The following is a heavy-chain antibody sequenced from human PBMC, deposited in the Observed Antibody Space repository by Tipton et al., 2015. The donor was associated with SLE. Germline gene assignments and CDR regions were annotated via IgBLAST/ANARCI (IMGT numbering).Heavy chain of an antibody. CDR1: GGSISSGGSY. J-gene: IGHJ4*02. Sequence: TLSLTCTVSGGSISSGGSYWSWIRHRPGKGLEWIGYIYYSGTTSYTPSLKSRLTMSVDTSKKQFSLKRNSVTAADTALYYCARMPSGVMVYALDYWGQGTLVTVSS. D-gene: IGHD2-8*01. CDR2: IYYSGTT. V-gene: IGHV4-31*03. CDR3: ARMPSGVMVYALDY.